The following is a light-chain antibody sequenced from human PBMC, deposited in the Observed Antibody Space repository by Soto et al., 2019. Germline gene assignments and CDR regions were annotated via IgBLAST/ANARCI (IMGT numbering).Light chain of an antibody. CDR1: QSVSATY. V-gene: IGKV3-20*01. Sequence: EIVLTQSPGTLSLSPGERATLSCRASQSVSATYIAWYQQKSGQAPRLLLYGSSSRATGVADRFSGSGSGTEFTLTIDRLEPEDFATYYCQQYGSSPRAFGQGT. CDR3: QQYGSSPRA. CDR2: GSS. J-gene: IGKJ1*01.